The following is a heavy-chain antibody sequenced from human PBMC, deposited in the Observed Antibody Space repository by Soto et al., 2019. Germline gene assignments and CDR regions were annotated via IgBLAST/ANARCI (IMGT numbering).Heavy chain of an antibody. J-gene: IGHJ4*02. CDR1: GYSFTSYW. CDR3: ARRFLSGGNPRGEVSVDY. Sequence: PGESLKISCKGSGYSFTSYWISWVRQMPGKGLEWMGRIDPSDSYTNYSPSFQGHVTISADKSISTAYLQWSSLKASDTAMYYCARRFLSGGNPRGEVSVDYWGQGTLVTVSS. V-gene: IGHV5-10-1*01. CDR2: IDPSDSYT. D-gene: IGHD3-16*02.